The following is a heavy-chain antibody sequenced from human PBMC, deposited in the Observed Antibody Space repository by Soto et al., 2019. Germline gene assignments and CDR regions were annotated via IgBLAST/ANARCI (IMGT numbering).Heavy chain of an antibody. Sequence: EVQLLESGGGLVQPGGSLRLSCAASGFTFSSYAMSWVRQAPGKGLEWVSSISGNGGSTNYADSVKGRFTISRDNCKTTRYLQMDSLRAEDESIYYCWKDRGGYCTSTTCYGGGSFDYWGQGTLVTVSS. D-gene: IGHD2-2*01. V-gene: IGHV3-23*01. CDR1: GFTFSSYA. CDR2: ISGNGGST. J-gene: IGHJ4*02. CDR3: WKDRGGYCTSTTCYGGGSFDY.